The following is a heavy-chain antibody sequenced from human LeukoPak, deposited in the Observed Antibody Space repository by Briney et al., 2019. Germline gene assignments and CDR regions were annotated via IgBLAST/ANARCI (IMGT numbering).Heavy chain of an antibody. D-gene: IGHD6-19*01. CDR3: ARQSRRQWLPYYFDY. J-gene: IGHJ4*02. Sequence: PSQTLSLTCAVSGGSISSGGYSWTWIRQPPGKGLEWIGYIYYSGSTNYNPSLKSRVTISVDTSKNQFSLKLSSVTAADTAVYYCARQSRRQWLPYYFDYWGQGTLVTVSS. CDR2: IYYSGST. CDR1: GGSISSGGYS. V-gene: IGHV4-30-4*07.